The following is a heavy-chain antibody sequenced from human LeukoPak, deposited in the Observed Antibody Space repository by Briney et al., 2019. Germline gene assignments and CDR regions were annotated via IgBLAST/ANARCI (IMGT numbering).Heavy chain of an antibody. V-gene: IGHV3-30-3*01. J-gene: IGHJ6*02. CDR2: ISYDGSNK. D-gene: IGHD6-19*01. CDR1: GFTSSSYA. CDR3: ARGRGGRSAWSGNYYYGMDV. Sequence: GRSLRLSCAASGFTSSSYAMHWVRQAPGKGLEWVAVISYDGSNKYYADSVKDRFTISRDNSKKMSYVQMNSLRAEDTAVYYCARGRGGRSAWSGNYYYGMDVWGQGTTVTVSS.